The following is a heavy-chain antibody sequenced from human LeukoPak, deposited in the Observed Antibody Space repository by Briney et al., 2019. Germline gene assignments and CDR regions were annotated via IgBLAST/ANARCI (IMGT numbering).Heavy chain of an antibody. CDR1: GFTFDDYA. V-gene: IGHV3-64*01. D-gene: IGHD2-2*01. CDR2: ISSNGGST. CDR3: ARDGHCSSTSCSSGSYYY. J-gene: IGHJ4*02. Sequence: PGRSLRLSCAASGFTFDDYAMHWVRQAPGKGLEYVSAISSNGGSTYYANSVKGRFTISRDNSKNTLYLQMGSLRAEDMAVYYCARDGHCSSTSCSSGSYYYWGQGTLVTVSS.